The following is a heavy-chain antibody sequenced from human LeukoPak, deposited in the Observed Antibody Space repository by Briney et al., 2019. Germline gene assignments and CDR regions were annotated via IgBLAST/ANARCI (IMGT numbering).Heavy chain of an antibody. CDR3: ARGPLLDFWSGYYFDY. D-gene: IGHD3-3*01. V-gene: IGHV5-51*01. CDR1: GYSFTSYW. CDR2: IYPGDSDT. Sequence: GESLKISCKGSGYSFTSYWIGWVRQMPGKGLEWMGIIYPGDSDTRYSPSFQGQVTISADKSISTAYLQWSSLKASDTAMYYCARGPLLDFWSGYYFDYWGQGTLVTVSS. J-gene: IGHJ4*02.